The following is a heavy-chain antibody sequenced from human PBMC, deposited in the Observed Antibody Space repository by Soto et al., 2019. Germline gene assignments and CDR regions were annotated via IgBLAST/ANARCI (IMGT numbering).Heavy chain of an antibody. Sequence: SETLSLTCAVYGGSFSGYYWSWIRRPPEKGLEWIGEINHGESASYNPSLKDRVTISLDTSNNHFSLKLTSVTAADSAVYYCARGYAAPRAANWGQSTLVTVSS. CDR1: GGSFSGYY. V-gene: IGHV4-34*01. J-gene: IGHJ1*01. D-gene: IGHD2-15*01. CDR3: ARGYAAPRAAN. CDR2: INHGESA.